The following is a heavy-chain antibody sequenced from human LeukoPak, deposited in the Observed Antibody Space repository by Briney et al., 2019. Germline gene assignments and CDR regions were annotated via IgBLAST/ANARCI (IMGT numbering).Heavy chain of an antibody. J-gene: IGHJ4*02. D-gene: IGHD5-18*01. Sequence: TGGSLRLSCAASGFTFSSYWMSWVRQAPGKGLEWVAKIKKDGSEKYYVDSVRGRFTISRDNAKTSLSLQMNSLSPEDTAVYYCTRHLSGVTGYTYGRGLDYWGQGTLVTVSS. V-gene: IGHV3-7*01. CDR1: GFTFSSYW. CDR3: TRHLSGVTGYTYGRGLDY. CDR2: IKKDGSEK.